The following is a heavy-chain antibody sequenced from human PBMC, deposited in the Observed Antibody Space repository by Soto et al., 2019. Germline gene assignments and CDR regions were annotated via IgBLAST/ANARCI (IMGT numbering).Heavy chain of an antibody. CDR2: ISGSGGST. J-gene: IGHJ4*02. Sequence: GGSLRLSCAASGFTFSSYAMSWVRQAPGKGLEWVSAISGSGGSTYYADSVKGRFTISRDNSKNTLYLQMNSLRAEETAVYYCAKVLNMPYDSNEDYWGQGTLVTVSS. CDR3: AKVLNMPYDSNEDY. V-gene: IGHV3-23*01. D-gene: IGHD3-22*01. CDR1: GFTFSSYA.